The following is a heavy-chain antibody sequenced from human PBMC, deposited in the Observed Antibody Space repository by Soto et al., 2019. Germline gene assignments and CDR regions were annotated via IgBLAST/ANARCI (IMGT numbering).Heavy chain of an antibody. CDR1: GFTFTTYY. CDR3: ARVPYDTTGYYAF. J-gene: IGHJ4*02. D-gene: IGHD3-22*01. V-gene: IGHV1-46*01. Sequence: ASVKVSCKTSGFTFTTYYIHWVRQAPGQGLEWMGVIDPSGGSTTYAQKFQGRITMTSDMSTSTVYMELSSLRSEDTAVYYCARVPYDTTGYYAFWGQGTLVPVSS. CDR2: IDPSGGST.